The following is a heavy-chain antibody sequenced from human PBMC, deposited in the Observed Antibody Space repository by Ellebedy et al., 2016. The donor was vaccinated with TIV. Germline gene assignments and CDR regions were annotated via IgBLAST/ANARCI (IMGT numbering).Heavy chain of an antibody. D-gene: IGHD2-15*01. Sequence: PGGSLRLSCSASGFTFSNFALHWVRQAPGKGLECISAITPNGDSTYYAGSVKGRFIISRDNSKNTLYLQMSSLRTEDPAVYYCVHRWFPYWGQGTLVTVSS. J-gene: IGHJ4*02. CDR1: GFTFSNFA. V-gene: IGHV3-64D*06. CDR2: ITPNGDST. CDR3: VHRWFPY.